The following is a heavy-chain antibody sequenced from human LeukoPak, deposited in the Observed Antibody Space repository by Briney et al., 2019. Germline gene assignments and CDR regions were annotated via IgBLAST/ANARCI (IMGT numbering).Heavy chain of an antibody. Sequence: EGSLRLSCAASGFTFSSYTMTWVRQAPGKGLEWVSCISGGDDKTYYADSVKGRFTISRDDSKTTLYLQMNSLRAEDAAVYYCARDLGRLLYRHFDLWGRGTLVTVSS. CDR2: ISGGDDKT. D-gene: IGHD7-27*01. V-gene: IGHV3-23*01. CDR3: ARDLGRLLYRHFDL. CDR1: GFTFSSYT. J-gene: IGHJ2*01.